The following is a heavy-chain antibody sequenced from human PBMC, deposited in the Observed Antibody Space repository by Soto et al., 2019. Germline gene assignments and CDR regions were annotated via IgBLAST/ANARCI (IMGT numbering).Heavy chain of an antibody. Sequence: EVQLVESGGGLVQPGGSLRLSCAASGFTFSSYWMSWVRQAPGKGLEWVANIKQDGSEKYYVDSVKGRFTISRDNAKNSLYLQMNSLRAEDTAVYYCAREASKYYYDSSGYYFSTRYYYGMDVWGQGTTVTVSS. V-gene: IGHV3-7*01. CDR3: AREASKYYYDSSGYYFSTRYYYGMDV. CDR2: IKQDGSEK. CDR1: GFTFSSYW. J-gene: IGHJ6*02. D-gene: IGHD3-22*01.